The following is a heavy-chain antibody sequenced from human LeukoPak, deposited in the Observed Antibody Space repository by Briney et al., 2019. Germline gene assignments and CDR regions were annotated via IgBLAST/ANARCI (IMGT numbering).Heavy chain of an antibody. Sequence: RGPSVKVSCKASGYTFTSYGISWVRQAPGQGLEWMGWISAYNGNTNYAQKPQGRVTMTTDTSTSTAYMELRSLRSDDTAVYYCARDSSLELLDYWGQGTLVTVSS. D-gene: IGHD1-7*01. J-gene: IGHJ4*02. CDR3: ARDSSLELLDY. CDR1: GYTFTSYG. CDR2: ISAYNGNT. V-gene: IGHV1-18*01.